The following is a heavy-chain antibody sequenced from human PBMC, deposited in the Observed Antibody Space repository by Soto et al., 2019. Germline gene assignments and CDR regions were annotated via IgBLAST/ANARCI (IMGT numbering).Heavy chain of an antibody. CDR2: IYSGGST. CDR1: GFTVSSNY. V-gene: IGHV3-53*01. CDR3: ARADNWNDGAFDI. D-gene: IGHD1-20*01. J-gene: IGHJ3*02. Sequence: EVQLVESGGGLIQPGGSLRLSCAASGFTVSSNYMSWVRQAPGKGLEWVSVIYSGGSTYYADSVKGRFTISRDNSKNTLYVQMNSLRAEDTAVYYCARADNWNDGAFDIWGQGTMVPVSS.